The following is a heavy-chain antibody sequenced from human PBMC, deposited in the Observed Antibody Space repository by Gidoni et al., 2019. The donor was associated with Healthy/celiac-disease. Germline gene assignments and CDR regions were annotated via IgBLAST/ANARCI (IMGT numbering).Heavy chain of an antibody. CDR1: GFTFSSYS. CDR3: ARDPAEEMATIDDYYYYYGMDV. D-gene: IGHD5-12*01. CDR2: ISSSSSTI. Sequence: EVQLVESGGGLVQPGGSLRLSCAASGFTFSSYSMNWVRQAPGKGREWVSYISSSSSTIYYADSVKGRFTISRDNAKNSLYLQMNSLRAEDTAVYYCARDPAEEMATIDDYYYYYGMDVWGQGTTVTVSS. V-gene: IGHV3-48*01. J-gene: IGHJ6*02.